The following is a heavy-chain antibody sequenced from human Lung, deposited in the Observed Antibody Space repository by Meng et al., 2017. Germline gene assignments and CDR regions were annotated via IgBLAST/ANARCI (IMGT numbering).Heavy chain of an antibody. CDR2: INHSGST. D-gene: IGHD5-24*01. V-gene: IGHV4-34*01. CDR1: GGCFIDYY. J-gene: IGHJ4*02. CDR3: ARGPTTMAHDFNY. Sequence: HVQLLQAGGGLLKPSEALSLTCFASGGCFIDYYCCWILQPPGKGLEEIREINHSGSTNYNPSLENRAAISLATSQNNHSLKLISVTAADSAVYYYARGPTTMAHDFNYWGQGTLVTVSS.